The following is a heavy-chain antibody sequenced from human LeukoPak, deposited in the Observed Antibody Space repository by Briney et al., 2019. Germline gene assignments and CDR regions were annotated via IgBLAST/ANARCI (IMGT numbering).Heavy chain of an antibody. CDR3: ARDYYDSSGYVYYYYGMDV. CDR1: GFTFSSYG. Sequence: GGSLRLSCAASGFTFSSYGMHWVRQAPGKGLEWVAVIWYDGSNKYYADSVKGRFTISRDNSKNTLYLQMNSLRAEDTAVYYCARDYYDSSGYVYYYYGMDVWGQGTTVTVSS. D-gene: IGHD3-22*01. J-gene: IGHJ6*02. V-gene: IGHV3-33*01. CDR2: IWYDGSNK.